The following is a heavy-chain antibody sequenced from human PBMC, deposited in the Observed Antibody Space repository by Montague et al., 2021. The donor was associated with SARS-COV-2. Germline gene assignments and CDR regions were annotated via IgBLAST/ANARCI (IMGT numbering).Heavy chain of an antibody. V-gene: IGHV4-34*01. Sequence: SETLSLTCAVYGGSFSGYYWSWIRQPPGKGLEWIGEINHSGSTNYNPSLKSRVTISVDTSKNQFSLKLSSVTAADTAVYYCARGSRQWLVRPPHYYYFDYWGQGTPVTVPS. D-gene: IGHD6-19*01. CDR3: ARGSRQWLVRPPHYYYFDY. CDR1: GGSFSGYY. J-gene: IGHJ4*02. CDR2: INHSGST.